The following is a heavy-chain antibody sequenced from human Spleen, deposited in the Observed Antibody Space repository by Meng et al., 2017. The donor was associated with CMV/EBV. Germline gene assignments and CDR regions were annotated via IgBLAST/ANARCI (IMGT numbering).Heavy chain of an antibody. D-gene: IGHD3-22*01. CDR3: ARDRRSYDSSGYWGVGFDY. CDR2: INSDGSST. Sequence: WVRQAPGKGLEWVSRINSDGSSTTYADFVKGRFTISRDNSKNTLYLQMNSLRAEDTAMYYCARDRRSYDSSGYWGVGFDYWGQGTLVTVSS. V-gene: IGHV3-74*01. J-gene: IGHJ4*02.